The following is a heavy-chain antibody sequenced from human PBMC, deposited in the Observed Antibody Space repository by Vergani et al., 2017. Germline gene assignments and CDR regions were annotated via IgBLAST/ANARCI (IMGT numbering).Heavy chain of an antibody. J-gene: IGHJ4*02. V-gene: IGHV3-73*01. D-gene: IGHD6-13*01. CDR2: IRSKANSYAT. Sequence: EVQLVESGGGLVQPGGSLKLSCAASGFTFSGSAMHWVRQASGKGLEWVGRIRSKANSYATAYAASVKGRFTISRDDSKNTAYLQMNSLKTEDTAVYYCTRRQGQQLCSDYWGQGTLVTVSS. CDR1: GFTFSGSA. CDR3: TRRQGQQLCSDY.